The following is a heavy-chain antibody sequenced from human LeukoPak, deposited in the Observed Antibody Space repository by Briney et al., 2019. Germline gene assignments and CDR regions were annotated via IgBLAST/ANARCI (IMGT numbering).Heavy chain of an antibody. D-gene: IGHD2-15*01. Sequence: PSETLSLTCAVSGYSISSGYYWGWIRQPPGKGLEWIGSIYHSGSTYYNPSLKSRVTISVDTSKNQFSLKLSSVTAADTAVYYCARGGSLDSDFDYWGQGTLVTVSS. CDR3: ARGGSLDSDFDY. CDR2: IYHSGST. CDR1: GYSISSGYY. V-gene: IGHV4-38-2*01. J-gene: IGHJ4*02.